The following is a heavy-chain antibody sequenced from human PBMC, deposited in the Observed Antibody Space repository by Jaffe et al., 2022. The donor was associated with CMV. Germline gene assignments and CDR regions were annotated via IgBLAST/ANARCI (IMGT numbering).Heavy chain of an antibody. CDR3: ARLLRDGYNSLSFDP. V-gene: IGHV4-39*01. Sequence: QLQLQESGPGLVKPSETLSLTCTVSGGSISSSSYYWGWIRQPPGKGLEWIGSIYYSGSTYYNPSLKSRVTISVDTSKNQFSLKLSSVTAADTAVYYCARLLRDGYNSLSFDPWGQGTLVTVSS. CDR1: GGSISSSSYY. J-gene: IGHJ5*02. D-gene: IGHD5-12*01. CDR2: IYYSGST.